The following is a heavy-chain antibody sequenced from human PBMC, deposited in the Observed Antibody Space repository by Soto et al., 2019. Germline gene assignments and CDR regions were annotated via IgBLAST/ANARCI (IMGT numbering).Heavy chain of an antibody. CDR3: ARDGTATGYYYYMDV. V-gene: IGHV1-2*04. CDR2: INPNSGGT. J-gene: IGHJ6*03. Sequence: ASVKVSCKASGYTFTGYYMHWVRQAPGQGLEWMGWINPNSGGTNYAQKFQGWVTMTRDTSISTAYMELSRLRSDDTAVYYCARDGTATGYYYYMDVWGKGTTVTVSS. D-gene: IGHD6-25*01. CDR1: GYTFTGYY.